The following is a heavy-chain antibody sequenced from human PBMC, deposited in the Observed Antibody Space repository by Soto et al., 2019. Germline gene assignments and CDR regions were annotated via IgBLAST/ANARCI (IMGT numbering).Heavy chain of an antibody. Sequence: EVQLVESGGGSVQPGRSLRVSCSGDGFTIGDYPMSWFRQAPGKGLEWVGFIRGKGYGGATEYAASGKDRFIISRNHFKNISYLQMHSLKTEDTAVYYSTRGDWQYNFDYWGQGTQVTVSS. D-gene: IGHD3-9*01. CDR1: GFTIGDYP. J-gene: IGHJ4*02. CDR3: TRGDWQYNFDY. CDR2: IRGKGYGGAT. V-gene: IGHV3-49*03.